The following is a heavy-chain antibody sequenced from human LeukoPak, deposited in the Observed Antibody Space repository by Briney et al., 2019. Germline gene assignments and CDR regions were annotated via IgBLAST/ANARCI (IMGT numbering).Heavy chain of an antibody. CDR2: ISWNSGHI. J-gene: IGHJ6*03. Sequence: GRSLRLSCAASGFTFEHYAIHWVRQAPGKGLEWVSGISWNSGHIGYADSVKGRFTISRDNAKNSLCLQMNSLRAEDTAVYYCARATGSYCSSTSCYTGYRYYYYYMDVWGKGTTVTVSS. CDR1: GFTFEHYA. CDR3: ARATGSYCSSTSCYTGYRYYYYYMDV. V-gene: IGHV3-9*01. D-gene: IGHD2-2*02.